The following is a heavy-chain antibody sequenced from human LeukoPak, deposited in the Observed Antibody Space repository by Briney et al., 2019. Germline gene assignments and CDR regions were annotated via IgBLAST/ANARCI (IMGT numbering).Heavy chain of an antibody. CDR3: AKGKRIQLWLTFDY. V-gene: IGHV3-9*01. D-gene: IGHD5-18*01. CDR1: GFTYDDYA. J-gene: IGHJ4*02. Sequence: GRSLRLSCASSGFTYDDYAIHWLRQAPAKGLEWVSGISWNSGSIGYADSVKGRFTISRHSAKNSLYLQMNSLRAEDTALYYCAKGKRIQLWLTFDYWGQGTLVTVSS. CDR2: ISWNSGSI.